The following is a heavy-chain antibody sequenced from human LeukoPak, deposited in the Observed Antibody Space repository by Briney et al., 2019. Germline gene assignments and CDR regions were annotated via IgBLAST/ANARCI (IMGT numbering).Heavy chain of an antibody. CDR1: GFTFSSYG. V-gene: IGHV3-30*18. Sequence: GGSLRLSCAASGFTFSSYGMHWVRQAPGKGLEWVAVISYDGSNKYYADSVKGRFTISRDNSKNTLYLQMNSLRAEDTAVYYCAKYTSGITMVRGVIITEGNFDYWGQGTLVTVSS. CDR3: AKYTSGITMVRGVIITEGNFDY. J-gene: IGHJ4*02. CDR2: ISYDGSNK. D-gene: IGHD3-10*01.